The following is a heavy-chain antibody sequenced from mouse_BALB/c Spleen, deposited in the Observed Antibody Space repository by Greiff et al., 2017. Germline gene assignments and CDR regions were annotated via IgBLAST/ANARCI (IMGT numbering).Heavy chain of an antibody. V-gene: IGHV5-6-4*01. Sequence: EVKVVESGGGLVKPGGSLKLSCAASGFTFSSYTMSWVRQTPEKRLEWVATISSGGSYTYYPDSVKGRFTISRDNAKNTLYLQMSSLKSEDTAMYYCTSHYYGSSYGVFAYWGQGTLVTVSA. CDR2: ISSGGSYT. CDR3: TSHYYGSSYGVFAY. CDR1: GFTFSSYT. J-gene: IGHJ3*01. D-gene: IGHD1-1*01.